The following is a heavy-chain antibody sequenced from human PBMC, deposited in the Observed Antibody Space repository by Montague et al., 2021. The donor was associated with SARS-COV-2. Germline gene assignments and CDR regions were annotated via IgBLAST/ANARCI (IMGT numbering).Heavy chain of an antibody. CDR3: ARGSTVTHY. CDR1: GGSFSGYY. V-gene: IGHV4-34*01. J-gene: IGHJ4*02. Sequence: SETLSLTCAVYGGSFSGYYWSWIRQPPGKGLEWIGEINHSGSTNYNPSLKSRVTISVDTSKNQFSLKLSPVTAADTAVYYCARGSTVTHYWGQGTLVTVSS. D-gene: IGHD4-17*01. CDR2: INHSGST.